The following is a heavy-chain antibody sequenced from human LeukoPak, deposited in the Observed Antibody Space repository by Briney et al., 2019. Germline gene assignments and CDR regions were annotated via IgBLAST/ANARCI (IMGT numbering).Heavy chain of an antibody. J-gene: IGHJ4*02. V-gene: IGHV3-21*01. CDR3: ASIVAAAGKGGDY. CDR2: ISSSSSYI. Sequence: GGSLRLSCAASGFTFSSYSMNWVRQAPGKGLEWVSSISSSSSYIYYADSVKGQFTISRDNAKNSLYLQMNSLRAEDTAVYYCASIVAAAGKGGDYWGQGTLVTVSS. CDR1: GFTFSSYS. D-gene: IGHD6-13*01.